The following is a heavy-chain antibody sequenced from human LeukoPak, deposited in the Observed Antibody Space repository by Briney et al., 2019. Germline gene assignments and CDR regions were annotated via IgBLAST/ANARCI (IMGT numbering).Heavy chain of an antibody. CDR1: GYTFTGYY. J-gene: IGHJ6*03. Sequence: GASVKVSCKASGYTFTGYYMHWVRQVPGQGLEWMGWINPNSGGTKYAQKFQGRVTMTRDTSISTAYMELNRLRSDDTAVYYCARDQPLFGVVTIIGAYYYYMDVWGKGTTVTVSS. CDR3: ARDQPLFGVVTIIGAYYYYMDV. V-gene: IGHV1-2*02. D-gene: IGHD3-3*01. CDR2: INPNSGGT.